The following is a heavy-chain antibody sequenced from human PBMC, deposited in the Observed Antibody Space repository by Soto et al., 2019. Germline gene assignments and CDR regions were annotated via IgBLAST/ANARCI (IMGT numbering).Heavy chain of an antibody. CDR2: IWYDGSNK. D-gene: IGHD6-13*01. V-gene: IGHV3-33*01. CDR3: ARAGVDSSSWYPYYYYYMDV. J-gene: IGHJ6*03. CDR1: GFTFSSYG. Sequence: QVQLVESGGGVFQPGRSLRLSCAASGFTFSSYGMHWVRQAPGKGLEWVAVIWYDGSNKYYADSVKGRFTISRDNSKNTLYLQMNSLRAEDTAVYYCARAGVDSSSWYPYYYYYMDVWGKGTTVTVSS.